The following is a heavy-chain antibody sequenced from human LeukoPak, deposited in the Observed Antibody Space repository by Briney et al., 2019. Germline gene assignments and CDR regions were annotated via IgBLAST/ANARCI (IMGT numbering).Heavy chain of an antibody. V-gene: IGHV4-34*01. CDR2: INHSGST. CDR1: GGSFSGYY. Sequence: PSETLSLTCAVYGGSFSGYYWSWIRQPPGKGLEWIGEINHSGSTNYNPSLKSRVTISVDTSKNQFSLKLSSVTAADTAVYYCARIPSDTLGYCSSISCYAFDYWGQGTLVTVSS. CDR3: ARIPSDTLGYCSSISCYAFDY. D-gene: IGHD2-2*01. J-gene: IGHJ4*02.